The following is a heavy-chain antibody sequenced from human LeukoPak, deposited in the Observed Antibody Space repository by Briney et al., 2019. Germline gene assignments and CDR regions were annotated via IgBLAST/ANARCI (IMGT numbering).Heavy chain of an antibody. D-gene: IGHD6-19*01. CDR3: ARERVAGLDY. Sequence: GWSLRLSCAASGFTFSRHAIHWVRQAPGKGLEWVAVISFDGSNEYYADSVMGRFTISRDNSKNTLYLQMNSLRTEDTALYYCARERVAGLDYWGQGTLVTVSS. J-gene: IGHJ4*02. CDR1: GFTFSRHA. V-gene: IGHV3-30-3*01. CDR2: ISFDGSNE.